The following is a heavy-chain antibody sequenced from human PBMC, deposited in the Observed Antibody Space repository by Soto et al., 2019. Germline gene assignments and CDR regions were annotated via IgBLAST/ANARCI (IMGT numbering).Heavy chain of an antibody. V-gene: IGHV1-69*06. D-gene: IGHD3-22*01. CDR1: GGTFSSYA. J-gene: IGHJ4*02. CDR2: IIPIFGTA. CDR3: ARASSYDSSGYTYSGVDY. Sequence: QVQLVQSGAEVKKPGSSVKVSCKASGGTFSSYAISWVRQAPGQGLEWMGGIIPIFGTANYAQKFQSRVTITADKSTSTAYMELSSLRSEDTAVYYCARASSYDSSGYTYSGVDYWGQGTLVTVSS.